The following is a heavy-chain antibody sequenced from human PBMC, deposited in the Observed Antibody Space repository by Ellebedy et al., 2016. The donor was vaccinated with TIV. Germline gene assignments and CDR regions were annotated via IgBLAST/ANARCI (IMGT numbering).Heavy chain of an antibody. D-gene: IGHD2-2*01. Sequence: PGGSLRLSCAASGFTFSSYRMAWVRQAPGKGLEWISFIRRSGGSTEYADSVKGRFTSSRDDAKNSLYLQMNSLRAEDTAVYYCARVDLGESTLDFWGQGTLVTVSS. V-gene: IGHV3-21*01. CDR3: ARVDLGESTLDF. CDR1: GFTFSSYR. CDR2: IRRSGGST. J-gene: IGHJ4*02.